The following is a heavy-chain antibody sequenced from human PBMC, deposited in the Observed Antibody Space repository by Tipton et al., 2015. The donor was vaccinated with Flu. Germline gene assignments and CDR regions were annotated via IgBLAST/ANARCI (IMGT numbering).Heavy chain of an antibody. V-gene: IGHV3-30*03. CDR3: ARERPSIAAAGTDGPPDY. CDR2: ISYDGSNK. CDR1: GFTFSSYS. Sequence: SLRLSCAASGFTFSSYSMNWVRQAPGKGLEWVAVISYDGSNKYYADSVKGRFTISRDNSKNTLYLQMNSLRAEDTAVYYCARERPSIAAAGTDGPPDYWGQGTLVTVSS. D-gene: IGHD6-13*01. J-gene: IGHJ4*02.